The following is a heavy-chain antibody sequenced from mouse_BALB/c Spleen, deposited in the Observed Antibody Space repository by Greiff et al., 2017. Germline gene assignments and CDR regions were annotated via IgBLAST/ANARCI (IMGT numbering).Heavy chain of an antibody. Sequence: EVKLVESGGGLVQPGGSLNLSCAASGFDFSRYWMSWARQAPGKGQEWIGEINPGSSTINYTPSLKDKFIISRDNAKNTLYLQMSEVRSEDTALYYCARLGGPNPERYFDVWGAGTTVTVSS. J-gene: IGHJ1*01. CDR2: INPGSSTI. CDR3: ARLGGPNPERYFDV. V-gene: IGHV4-2*02. CDR1: GFDFSRYW. D-gene: IGHD6-1*01.